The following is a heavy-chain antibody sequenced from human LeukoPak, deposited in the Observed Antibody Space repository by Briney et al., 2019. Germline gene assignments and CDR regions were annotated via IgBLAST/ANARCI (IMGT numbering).Heavy chain of an antibody. CDR2: VYYDAST. CDR1: GASVSTSKVY. CDR3: ARLAGLGGWLQFTH. D-gene: IGHD5-24*01. J-gene: IGHJ1*01. Sequence: SETLSLTCSVSGASVSTSKVYWGWIRQPPGKGLEWIGTVYYDASTYYKPSLKSRVSISFDTTKNHFSLTLASVTAADTAVYYCARLAGLGGWLQFTHWGQGILVTVSS. V-gene: IGHV4-39*02.